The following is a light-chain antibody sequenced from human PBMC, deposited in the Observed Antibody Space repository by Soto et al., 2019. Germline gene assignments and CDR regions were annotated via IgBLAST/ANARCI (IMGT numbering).Light chain of an antibody. J-gene: IGKJ4*01. CDR1: QSISSW. CDR3: QQYNSYPVT. V-gene: IGKV1-5*01. Sequence: DIQMTQSPSTLSASVGDRVTITCRASQSISSWLVWYQQRPGRAPEVLIYDASSLESGVPSRFSGSGSGTEFTLTISSLQPDDFATYYCQQYNSYPVTFGGGTKVDIK. CDR2: DAS.